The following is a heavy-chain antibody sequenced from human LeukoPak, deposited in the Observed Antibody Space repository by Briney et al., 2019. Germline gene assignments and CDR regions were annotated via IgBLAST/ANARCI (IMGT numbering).Heavy chain of an antibody. D-gene: IGHD2-2*01. CDR1: GFTFSSYS. V-gene: IGHV3-21*01. J-gene: IGHJ6*02. Sequence: GGSLRLSCAASGFTFSSYSMNWVRQAPGKGLEWVSSISSSSSYIYYADSVKGRSTISRDNSKNTLYLQMNSLRAEDTAVYYCARDCSSTTYYYYGMDVWGQGTTVTVSS. CDR2: ISSSSSYI. CDR3: ARDCSSTTYYYYGMDV.